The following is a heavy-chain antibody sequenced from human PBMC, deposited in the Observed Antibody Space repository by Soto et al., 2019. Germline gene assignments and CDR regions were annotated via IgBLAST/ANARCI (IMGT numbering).Heavy chain of an antibody. CDR1: GYSFTDYY. V-gene: IGHV1-2*02. Sequence: QVHLVQSGAEVKEPGASVKVSCKASGYSFTDYYMHWVRQAPGQGLEWMGWINTKTGGTNYAQRVQGRVTMTGDTSINTAYMELSRLRSDETAVYYCARVGPTGWFDPWGQGTVVTVSS. CDR2: INTKTGGT. CDR3: ARVGPTGWFDP. J-gene: IGHJ5*02.